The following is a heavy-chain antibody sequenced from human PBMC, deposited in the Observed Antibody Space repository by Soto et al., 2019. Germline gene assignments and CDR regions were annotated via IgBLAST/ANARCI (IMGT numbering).Heavy chain of an antibody. V-gene: IGHV1-3*01. CDR1: GINYNTYA. CDR3: ARAISGYVT. Sequence: QVQLVQSGAEMKKPGASVKLSCKTSGINYNTYAIHWVRQAPGQGLEWMGWINAGNGDTRYSQNFQGSVTLTSDTSASTVYMDLDSLKSEDTGVYYCARAISGYVTWGQGTLVTVSS. CDR2: INAGNGDT. D-gene: IGHD5-12*01. J-gene: IGHJ4*02.